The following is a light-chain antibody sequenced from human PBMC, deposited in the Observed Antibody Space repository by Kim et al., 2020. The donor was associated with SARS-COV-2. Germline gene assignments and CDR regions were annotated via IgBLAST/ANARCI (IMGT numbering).Light chain of an antibody. J-gene: IGLJ3*02. CDR2: YDS. V-gene: IGLV3-21*04. CDR3: QVWDSSSDHFWV. CDR1: NIGSKS. Sequence: SYELTQPPSVSVAPGKTARITCGGNNIGSKSVHWNQQKPGQAPVLVIYYDSDRPSGIPERFSGSNSGNTATLTISRVEAGDEADYYCQVWDSSSDHFWVF.